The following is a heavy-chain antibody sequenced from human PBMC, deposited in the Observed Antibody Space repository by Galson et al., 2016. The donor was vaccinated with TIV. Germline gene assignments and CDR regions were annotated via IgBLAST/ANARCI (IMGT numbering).Heavy chain of an antibody. Sequence: SLRLSCAASGFTFDNYWMTWVRQAPGRGLEWVGSVRPDGGETNFGDSVKGRVTISRDNAKKSLYLQMNSLRAEDTAVYYCARSIPMMVLVPYWYFDLWGRGTPVTVSS. D-gene: IGHD3-22*01. CDR1: GFTFDNYW. CDR3: ARSIPMMVLVPYWYFDL. CDR2: VRPDGGET. V-gene: IGHV3-7*05. J-gene: IGHJ2*01.